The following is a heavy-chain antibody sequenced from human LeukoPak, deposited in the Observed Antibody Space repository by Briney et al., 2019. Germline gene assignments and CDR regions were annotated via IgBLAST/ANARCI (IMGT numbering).Heavy chain of an antibody. CDR1: GFTFSSYA. CDR2: ISYDGSNK. D-gene: IGHD3-3*01. J-gene: IGHJ4*02. Sequence: GGSLRLSCAASGFTFSSYAMHWVRQAPGKGLEWVAVISYDGSNKYYADSVKGRFTISRDNSKNTLYLQMNSLRAEDTAVYYCARAVPRVYYDFWSGYPDGYFDYWGQGTLVTVSS. V-gene: IGHV3-30-3*01. CDR3: ARAVPRVYYDFWSGYPDGYFDY.